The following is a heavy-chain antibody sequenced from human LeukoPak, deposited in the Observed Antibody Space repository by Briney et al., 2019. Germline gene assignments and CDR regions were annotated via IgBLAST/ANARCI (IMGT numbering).Heavy chain of an antibody. J-gene: IGHJ4*02. CDR2: ISPYNGNT. CDR3: ATEGGWQPTDYGDSVY. Sequence: ASVKVSCTASGYTFTNYGITWVRQAPGQGLEWMGWISPYNGNTNYAQKFQGRVTLTTDTSTSTAYIDLRSLRSDDTAVYYCATEGGWQPTDYGDSVYWGQGTLVTVSS. D-gene: IGHD4-17*01. V-gene: IGHV1-18*01. CDR1: GYTFTNYG.